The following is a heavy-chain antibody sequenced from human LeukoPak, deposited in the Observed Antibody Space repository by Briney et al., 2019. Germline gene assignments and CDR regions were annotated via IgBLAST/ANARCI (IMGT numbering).Heavy chain of an antibody. V-gene: IGHV3-7*01. CDR3: ASGSSGWYGIDY. D-gene: IGHD6-19*01. J-gene: IGHJ4*02. Sequence: GGSLRLSCAASGFTFSSYSMNWVRQAPGKGLEWVANIKQDGSEKYYVDSVKGRFTISRDNAKNALYLQMNSLRAEDTAVYYCASGSSGWYGIDYWGQGALVNVSS. CDR2: IKQDGSEK. CDR1: GFTFSSYS.